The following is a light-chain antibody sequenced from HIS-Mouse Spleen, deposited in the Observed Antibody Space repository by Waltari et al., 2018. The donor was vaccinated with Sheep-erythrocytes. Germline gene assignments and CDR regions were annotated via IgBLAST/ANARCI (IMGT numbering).Light chain of an antibody. Sequence: LTQPPSASGSPGHSVTISCTGTSSDVGGYNYVSWYQQHPGKAPKLMIYEVSKRPSGVPDRFSGSKSGNTASLTVSGLQAEDEADYYCSSYAGSNNYVFGTGTKVTVL. J-gene: IGLJ1*01. V-gene: IGLV2-8*01. CDR3: SSYAGSNNYV. CDR2: EVS. CDR1: SSDVGGYNY.